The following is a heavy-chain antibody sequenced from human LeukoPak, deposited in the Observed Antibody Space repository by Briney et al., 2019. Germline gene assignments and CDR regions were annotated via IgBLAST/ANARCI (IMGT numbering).Heavy chain of an antibody. Sequence: ASVKVSCKASGYTFTSYDINWVRQATGQRLEWMGWMNPNSGNTGYAQKFQGRVTMTRNTSISTAYMELSSLRSEDTAVYYCARSYGDYVFTSDYWGQGTLVTVSS. CDR3: ARSYGDYVFTSDY. CDR2: MNPNSGNT. V-gene: IGHV1-8*01. D-gene: IGHD4-17*01. CDR1: GYTFTSYD. J-gene: IGHJ4*02.